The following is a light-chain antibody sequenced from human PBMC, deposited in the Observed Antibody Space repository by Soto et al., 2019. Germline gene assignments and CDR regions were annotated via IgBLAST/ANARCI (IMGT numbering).Light chain of an antibody. CDR1: QSISSY. J-gene: IGKJ1*01. Sequence: DIQTTQSPSSLSASVGDRITITCRASQSISSYLNWYQQKPGKAPKLLIYAASNLQSGIPSRFSGSGSGTDFTLTISSLQPEDFATYYCQQSYSTWTFGQGTKVDIK. CDR3: QQSYSTWT. CDR2: AAS. V-gene: IGKV1-39*01.